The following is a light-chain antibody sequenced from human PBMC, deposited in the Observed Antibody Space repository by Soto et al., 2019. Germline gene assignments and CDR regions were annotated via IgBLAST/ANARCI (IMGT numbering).Light chain of an antibody. Sequence: QAVVTQEPSFSVSPGGTVTLTCGLSSGSVSTREYPSWYQQTPGQAPRTLIYSTNTRSSGVPDRFSGSILGNKAALTITGAQADDESDYYCVLYMGSGIWVFGGGTEVTVL. J-gene: IGLJ3*02. CDR1: SGSVSTREY. V-gene: IGLV8-61*01. CDR3: VLYMGSGIWV. CDR2: STN.